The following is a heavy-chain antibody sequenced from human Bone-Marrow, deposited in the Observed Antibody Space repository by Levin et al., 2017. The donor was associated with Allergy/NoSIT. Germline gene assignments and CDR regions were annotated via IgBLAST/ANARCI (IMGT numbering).Heavy chain of an antibody. CDR1: GGSISNHY. J-gene: IGHJ4*02. V-gene: IGHV4-59*11. CDR3: GRSPGQYDGSDYQYYFDY. D-gene: IGHD3-22*01. Sequence: SETLSLTCAVSGGSISNHYWSWIRQSPGRGLEWIGNVFISGVTNYNPSLKPRVTISVDTSVNKFSLKLNSVTAADTAIYYCGRSPGQYDGSDYQYYFDYWGQGSPVTVSS. CDR2: VFISGVT.